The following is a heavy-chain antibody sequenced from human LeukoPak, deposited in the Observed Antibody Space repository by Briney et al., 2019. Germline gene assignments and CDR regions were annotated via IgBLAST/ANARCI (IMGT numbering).Heavy chain of an antibody. V-gene: IGHV4-31*03. J-gene: IGHJ5*02. CDR3: ASSSWYSVNWFDP. CDR2: IYYSGST. CDR1: GGSISSGGYY. Sequence: SETLSLTCTVSGGSISSGGYYWSWIRQHPGKGLEWIGYIYYSGSTYYNPSLKSRVTISVDTSKNQFSLKLSSVTAADTAVYYCASSSWYSVNWFDPWGQGTLVTVSS. D-gene: IGHD6-13*01.